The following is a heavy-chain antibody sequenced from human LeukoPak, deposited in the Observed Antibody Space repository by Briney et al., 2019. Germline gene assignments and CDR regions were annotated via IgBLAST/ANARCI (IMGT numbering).Heavy chain of an antibody. J-gene: IGHJ5*02. Sequence: PGGSLRLSCAASGFTFSSYGMHWVRQAPGKGLEWVAVISYDGSNKYYADSVKGRFTISRDNSKNTLYLQMNSLRAEDTAVYYCANDGASSSWYRTDYNWFDPWGQGTLVTVSS. D-gene: IGHD6-13*01. CDR2: ISYDGSNK. V-gene: IGHV3-30*18. CDR3: ANDGASSSWYRTDYNWFDP. CDR1: GFTFSSYG.